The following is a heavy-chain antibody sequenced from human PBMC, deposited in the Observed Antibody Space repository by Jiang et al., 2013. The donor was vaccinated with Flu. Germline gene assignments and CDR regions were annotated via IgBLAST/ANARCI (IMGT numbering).Heavy chain of an antibody. CDR3: ATAREPLAVAGRGAYYYYGMDV. Sequence: GAEVKKPGASVKVSCKVSGYTLTELSMHWVRQAPGKGLEWMGGFDPEDGETIYAQKFQGRVTMTEDTSTDTAYMELSSLRSEDTAVYYCATAREPLAVAGRGAYYYYGMDVWGQGTTVTVSS. D-gene: IGHD6-19*01. V-gene: IGHV1-24*01. CDR1: GYTLTELS. CDR2: FDPEDGET. J-gene: IGHJ6*02.